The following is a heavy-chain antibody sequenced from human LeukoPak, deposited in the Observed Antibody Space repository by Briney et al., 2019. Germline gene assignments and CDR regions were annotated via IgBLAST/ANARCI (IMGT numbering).Heavy chain of an antibody. V-gene: IGHV4-31*03. J-gene: IGHJ4*02. D-gene: IGHD6-19*01. CDR1: GGSISRGGYY. Sequence: SQTLSLTCTVSGGSISRGGYYWSWIRQHPGKGLEWIGYIYYSGSTYYNPSLKSRVTISVDTSKNQFSLKLSSVTAADTAVYYCASGVRAGTVYWGQGTLVTVSS. CDR2: IYYSGST. CDR3: ASGVRAGTVY.